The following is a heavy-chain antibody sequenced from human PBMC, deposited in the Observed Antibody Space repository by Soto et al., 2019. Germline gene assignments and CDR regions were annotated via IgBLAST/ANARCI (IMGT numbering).Heavy chain of an antibody. D-gene: IGHD2-2*01. CDR1: GGSISSSRCH. CDR3: ARHLYCSSTSCPYYFDY. Sequence: SETLSLTCTVSGGSISSSRCHWGWIRQPPGKGLEWIGYIYYSGSTNYNPSLKSRVTISVDTSKNQFSLKLSSVTAADTAVYYCARHLYCSSTSCPYYFDYWGQGTLVTVS. J-gene: IGHJ4*02. V-gene: IGHV4-61*05. CDR2: IYYSGST.